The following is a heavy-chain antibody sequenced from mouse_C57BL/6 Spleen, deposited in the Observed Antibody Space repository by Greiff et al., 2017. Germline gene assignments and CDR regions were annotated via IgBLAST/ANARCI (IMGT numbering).Heavy chain of an antibody. D-gene: IGHD2-5*01. J-gene: IGHJ4*01. CDR2: INYDGSST. V-gene: IGHV5-16*01. Sequence: EVQLQESEGGLVQPGSSMKLSCTASGFTFSDYYMAWVRQVPEKGLEWVANINYDGSSTYYLDSLKSRFIISRDNAKNILYLQMSSLKSEYTATYYWAREGAYYSNPLAMDYWGQGTSVTVSS. CDR1: GFTFSDYY. CDR3: AREGAYYSNPLAMDY.